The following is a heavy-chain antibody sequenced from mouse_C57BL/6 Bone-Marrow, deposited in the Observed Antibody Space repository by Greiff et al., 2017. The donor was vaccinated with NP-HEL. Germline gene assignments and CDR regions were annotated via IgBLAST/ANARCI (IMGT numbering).Heavy chain of an antibody. CDR2: MHPSDSDT. V-gene: IGHV1-74*01. D-gene: IGHD4-1*01. CDR3: AIMNWKNAMDY. Sequence: QVQLKQPGAELVKPGASVKVSCKASGYTFTSYWMHWVKQRPGQGLEWIGRMHPSDSDTNYNQKFKGKATLTVDKSSSTAYMQLSSLTSEDSAVYYCAIMNWKNAMDYWGQGTSVTVSS. J-gene: IGHJ4*01. CDR1: GYTFTSYW.